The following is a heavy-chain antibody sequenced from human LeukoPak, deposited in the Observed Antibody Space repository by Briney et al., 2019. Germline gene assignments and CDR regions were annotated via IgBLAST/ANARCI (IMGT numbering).Heavy chain of an antibody. CDR1: GFTFSSYG. Sequence: PGGSLRLSCAASGFTFSSYGMHWVRQAPGKGLEWVAVISYDGSNKYYADSVKGRFTISRDNSKNTLYLQMNSLRAEDTAVYYCAKLHDSRIAAATGGYAFDIWGQGTMVTVSS. V-gene: IGHV3-30*18. D-gene: IGHD6-13*01. J-gene: IGHJ3*02. CDR3: AKLHDSRIAAATGGYAFDI. CDR2: ISYDGSNK.